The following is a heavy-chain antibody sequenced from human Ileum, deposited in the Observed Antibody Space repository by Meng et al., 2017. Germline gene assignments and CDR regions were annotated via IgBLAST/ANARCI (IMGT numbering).Heavy chain of an antibody. CDR3: VRHGGKYFDS. V-gene: IGHV4-4*02. CDR1: GGSISISFY. Sequence: QGQLQEPGPGLVEPSGTLSLTCTVSGGSISISFYCSWVRQSPGKGREWIGQIYLAGSPNYNPSLESRVTISVDKSKNQFSLRLTSVTAADTAIFYCVRHGGKYFDSWGQGTLVTASS. D-gene: IGHD2-15*01. J-gene: IGHJ4*02. CDR2: IYLAGSP.